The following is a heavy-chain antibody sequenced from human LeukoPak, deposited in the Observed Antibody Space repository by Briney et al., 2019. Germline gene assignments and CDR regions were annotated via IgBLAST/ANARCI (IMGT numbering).Heavy chain of an antibody. Sequence: GGSLRLSCAASGFTFSTFAMYWVRQAPGKGPEWVSGVSANGGNSTYADSVRGRFTSSRDNSRNTLYPQMSSLRVDDTATYYCTKSTDYWYYGMDVWGQGTTVTVSS. CDR2: VSANGGNS. D-gene: IGHD2-8*02. CDR3: TKSTDYWYYGMDV. J-gene: IGHJ6*02. V-gene: IGHV3-23*01. CDR1: GFTFSTFA.